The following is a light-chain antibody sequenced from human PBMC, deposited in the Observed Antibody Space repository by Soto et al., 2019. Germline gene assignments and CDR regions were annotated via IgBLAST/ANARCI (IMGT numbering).Light chain of an antibody. CDR3: QQTDTLPST. CDR1: QVMSSG. CDR2: AAS. V-gene: IGKV1D-12*01. J-gene: IGKJ5*01. Sequence: DIQMTQSPSSVSADVGERVTITCRASQVMSSGLAWYQQKPGKAPKLLIFAASTLQSGVPSRFSGSGSRTDFTLTITSLQPEDIGTYYCQQTDTLPSTFGQGTRLEIK.